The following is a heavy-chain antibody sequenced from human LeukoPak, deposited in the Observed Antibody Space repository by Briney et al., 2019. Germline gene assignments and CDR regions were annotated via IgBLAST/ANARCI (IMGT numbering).Heavy chain of an antibody. CDR2: IIPIFGTA. J-gene: IGHJ4*02. Sequence: GASVKVSCKASGGTFSSYAISWVRQAPGQGLEWMGRIIPIFGTANYAQKFQGRVTITTDESTSTAYMELSSLRSEDTAVYYCSGGVASGYSFDYWGRGTLVTVSS. CDR3: SGGVASGYSFDY. V-gene: IGHV1-69*05. CDR1: GGTFSSYA. D-gene: IGHD3-22*01.